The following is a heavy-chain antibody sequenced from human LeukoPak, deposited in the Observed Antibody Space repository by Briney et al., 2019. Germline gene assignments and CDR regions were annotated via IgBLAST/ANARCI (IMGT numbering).Heavy chain of an antibody. V-gene: IGHV3-21*01. D-gene: IGHD5-18*01. CDR2: ISSSSSYI. Sequence: KSGGSLRLSCAASGFTFSSYIMNWVRQAPGKGLEWVSSISSSSSYIYYADSVKGRFTISRDNAKNSLYLQMNSLRAEDTAVYYCARELGTAMGPYFDYWGQGTLVTVSS. J-gene: IGHJ4*02. CDR1: GFTFSSYI. CDR3: ARELGTAMGPYFDY.